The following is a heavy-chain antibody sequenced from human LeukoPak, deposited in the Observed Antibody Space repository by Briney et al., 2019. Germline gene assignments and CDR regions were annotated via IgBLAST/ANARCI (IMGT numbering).Heavy chain of an antibody. CDR1: GYTFTSYA. CDR2: INTNTGNP. J-gene: IGHJ4*02. V-gene: IGHV7-4-1*02. D-gene: IGHD2-2*01. CDR3: ARADCSSTSCKFHFDY. Sequence: ASVKVSCTASGYTFTSYAMNWVRQAPGQGLEWMGWINTNTGNPTYAQGFTGRFVFSLDTSVSTAYLQISSLKAEDTAVYYCARADCSSTSCKFHFDYWGQGTLVTVSS.